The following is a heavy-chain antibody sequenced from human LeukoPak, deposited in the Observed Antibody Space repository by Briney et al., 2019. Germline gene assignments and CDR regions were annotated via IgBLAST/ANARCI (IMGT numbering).Heavy chain of an antibody. J-gene: IGHJ4*02. V-gene: IGHV3-30*18. CDR3: AKDRSSGWYKDFDY. CDR2: ISYDGSNK. Sequence: PGGSLRLSCAASGFTSSSYGMHWVRQAPGKGLEWVAVISYDGSNKYYADSVKGRFTISRDNSKNTLYLQTNSLRAEDTAVYYCAKDRSSGWYKDFDYWGQGTLVTVSS. D-gene: IGHD6-19*01. CDR1: GFTSSSYG.